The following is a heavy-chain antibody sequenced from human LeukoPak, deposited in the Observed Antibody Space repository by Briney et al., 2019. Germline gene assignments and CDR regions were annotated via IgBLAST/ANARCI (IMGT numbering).Heavy chain of an antibody. Sequence: QPGGTLILSCAASGFMFGSYGMTWVRQAPGKGLEWLSHIDISGNTIHYADSVEGRFTVSRDNAKNSVYLQMTSLRDEDTALYYCAKDATAVPGTVYMDVWGKGTTVTVSS. J-gene: IGHJ6*03. CDR3: AKDATAVPGTVYMDV. CDR2: IDISGNTI. V-gene: IGHV3-48*02. D-gene: IGHD6-19*01. CDR1: GFMFGSYG.